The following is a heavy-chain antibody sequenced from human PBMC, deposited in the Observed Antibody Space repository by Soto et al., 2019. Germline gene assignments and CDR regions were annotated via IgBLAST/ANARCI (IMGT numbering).Heavy chain of an antibody. V-gene: IGHV1-69*02. J-gene: IGHJ5*02. D-gene: IGHD6-6*01. CDR1: GGTFSSYT. Sequence: QVQLVQSGAEVKKPGSSVKVSCKASGGTFSSYTISWVRQAPGQGLEWMGRIIPILGIANYAQKFQGRVTITADKSTSTAYMELSSLRSEDTAVYYCACSSGPPKGHWFDPWGQGTLVTVSS. CDR3: ACSSGPPKGHWFDP. CDR2: IIPILGIA.